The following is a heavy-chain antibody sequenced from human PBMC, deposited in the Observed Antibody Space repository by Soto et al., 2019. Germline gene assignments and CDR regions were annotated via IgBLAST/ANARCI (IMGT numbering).Heavy chain of an antibody. Sequence: ASVKVSCKASGGTFSSYAISWVRQAPGQGLEWMGGIIPIFGTANYTQKFQGRVTITADESTSTAYMELSSLRSEDTAVYYCARGGGSGYYNPSYYYYGMDVWGQGTTVTVSS. V-gene: IGHV1-69*13. J-gene: IGHJ6*02. D-gene: IGHD3-22*01. CDR1: GGTFSSYA. CDR3: ARGGGSGYYNPSYYYYGMDV. CDR2: IIPIFGTA.